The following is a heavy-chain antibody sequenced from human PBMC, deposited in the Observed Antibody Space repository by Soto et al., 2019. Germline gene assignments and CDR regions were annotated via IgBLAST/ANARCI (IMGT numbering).Heavy chain of an antibody. D-gene: IGHD6-19*01. CDR3: AKQRIAVAGPPRSYGMDV. V-gene: IGHV3-23*01. J-gene: IGHJ6*02. Sequence: PGGSLRLSCAASGFTLSTYTMNWVRQPPGKGLEWVSAISGSGGSTYYADSVKGRFTISRDNSKNTLYLQMNSLRAEDTAVYYCAKQRIAVAGPPRSYGMDVWGQGTTVTVSS. CDR1: GFTLSTYT. CDR2: ISGSGGST.